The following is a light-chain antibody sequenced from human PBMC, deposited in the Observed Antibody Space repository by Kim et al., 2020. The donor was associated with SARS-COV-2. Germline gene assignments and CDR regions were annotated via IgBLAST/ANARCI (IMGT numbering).Light chain of an antibody. CDR3: QQYDALPPT. CDR2: DAS. J-gene: IGKJ3*01. CDR1: QDIDNY. Sequence: GFVGERVTITCQASQDIDNYLTWYHHKPGKAPKLLIYDASNLETGVPSRFSGNESGTDFTLTISSLQAEDIGTYYCQQYDALPPTFGPGTQVDIK. V-gene: IGKV1-33*01.